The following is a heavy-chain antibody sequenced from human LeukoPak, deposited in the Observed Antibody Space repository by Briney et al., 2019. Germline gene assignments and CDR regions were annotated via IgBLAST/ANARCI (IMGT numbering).Heavy chain of an antibody. CDR1: GFTFSTYA. CDR3: AKLPTNWNYPSDY. Sequence: PGGSLRLSCAASGFTFSTYAIHWVRQAPGKGLECVAVISYDGSNKYYADSVKGRFTISRDNSKNTLYLQMNSLRAEDTAVYYCAKLPTNWNYPSDYWGQGTLVTVSS. J-gene: IGHJ4*02. CDR2: ISYDGSNK. D-gene: IGHD1-7*01. V-gene: IGHV3-30-3*02.